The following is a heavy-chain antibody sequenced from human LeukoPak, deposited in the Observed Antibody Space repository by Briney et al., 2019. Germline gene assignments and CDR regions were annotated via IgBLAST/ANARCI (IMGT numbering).Heavy chain of an antibody. CDR1: GGSISSYY. CDR3: ARGMLARAGNGMDV. Sequence: SETLSLACTVSGGSISSYYWSWIRQPPGKGLEWIGYIYYSGSTNYNPSLKSRVTISVDTSKNQFSLKLSSVTAAGTAVYYCARGMLARAGNGMDVWGQGTTVTVSS. J-gene: IGHJ6*02. D-gene: IGHD1-14*01. V-gene: IGHV4-59*01. CDR2: IYYSGST.